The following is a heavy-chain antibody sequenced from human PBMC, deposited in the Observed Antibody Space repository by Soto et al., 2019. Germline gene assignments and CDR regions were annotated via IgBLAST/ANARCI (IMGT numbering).Heavy chain of an antibody. J-gene: IGHJ5*02. CDR1: GFTFSSYA. D-gene: IGHD3-3*01. V-gene: IGHV3-23*01. Sequence: GGSLRLSCAASGFTFSSYAMSWVRQAPGKGLEWVSAISGSGGSTYYADSVKGRFTISRDNSKNTLYLQMNSLRAEDTAVYYCAKLHPIFGAVIIPKNWFDPWGQGTLVTVSS. CDR3: AKLHPIFGAVIIPKNWFDP. CDR2: ISGSGGST.